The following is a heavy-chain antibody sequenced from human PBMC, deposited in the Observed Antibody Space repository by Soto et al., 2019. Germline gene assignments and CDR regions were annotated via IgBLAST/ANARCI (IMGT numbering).Heavy chain of an antibody. CDR3: TTRTTVTNSL. J-gene: IGHJ4*02. CDR1: GFTFENYA. V-gene: IGHV3-9*01. D-gene: IGHD4-17*01. Sequence: EVQLVESGGGLVQPGRSLRLSCAASGFTFENYAMHWVRQAPGKGLEWVSGISWNSGSIGYVDSVRGRFTISRDNAKNSLYLQMNSLRTEDTAFYYCTTRTTVTNSLWGQGTLVTVSS. CDR2: ISWNSGSI.